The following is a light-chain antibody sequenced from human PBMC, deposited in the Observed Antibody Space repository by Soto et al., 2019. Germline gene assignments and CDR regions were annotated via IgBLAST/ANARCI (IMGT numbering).Light chain of an antibody. Sequence: DIQMTQSPSSLSASVGDRVTLTCRASETISTFLNWYQHKPGRAPKLLIYAASRLQSGVPSRFSGSGSGTDFTLTINGLQPEDFASYYSQQSYSLSPITFGQGTRLEI. CDR1: ETISTF. CDR3: QQSYSLSPIT. J-gene: IGKJ5*01. CDR2: AAS. V-gene: IGKV1-39*01.